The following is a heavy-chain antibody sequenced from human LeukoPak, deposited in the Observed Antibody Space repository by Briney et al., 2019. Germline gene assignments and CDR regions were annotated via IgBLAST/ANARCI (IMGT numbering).Heavy chain of an antibody. Sequence: TGGSLRLSCAASGFTFSSYWMSWVRQAPGKGLEWVANIKQDGSEKYYVDSVKGRFTISRDNAKNSLYLQMNSLRAEDTALYYCARVAKYSGTMGLFDYWGQGTLVTVSS. CDR2: IKQDGSEK. CDR1: GFTFSSYW. J-gene: IGHJ4*02. CDR3: ARVAKYSGTMGLFDY. D-gene: IGHD5-12*01. V-gene: IGHV3-7*03.